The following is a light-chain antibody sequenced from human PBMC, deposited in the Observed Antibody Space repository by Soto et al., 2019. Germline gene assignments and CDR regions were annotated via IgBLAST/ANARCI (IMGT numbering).Light chain of an antibody. CDR1: QDIRND. V-gene: IGKV1-6*01. CDR2: AAS. CDR3: LQNYNYPWT. J-gene: IGKJ1*01. Sequence: AIQMTQFPSSLSVSVRDRVTVTCRASQDIRNDLGWYQQKPGKAPKLLIYAASSLQSGVPSRFSGSGSGTQFTLTISSLQPEDVATYYCLQNYNYPWTFGQGTK.